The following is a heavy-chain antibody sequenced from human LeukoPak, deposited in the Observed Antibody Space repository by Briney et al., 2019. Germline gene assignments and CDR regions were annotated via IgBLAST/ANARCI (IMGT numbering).Heavy chain of an antibody. CDR3: ARRYSGSYYTRRGAFDI. CDR2: INHSGST. Sequence: SETLSLTCTVSGGSISSSSYYWGWIRQPPGKGLEWIGEINHSGSTNHNPSLKSRVTISVDTSKNQFSLKLSSVTAADTAVYYCARRYSGSYYTRRGAFDIWGQGTMVTVSS. J-gene: IGHJ3*02. D-gene: IGHD1-26*01. V-gene: IGHV4-39*07. CDR1: GGSISSSSYY.